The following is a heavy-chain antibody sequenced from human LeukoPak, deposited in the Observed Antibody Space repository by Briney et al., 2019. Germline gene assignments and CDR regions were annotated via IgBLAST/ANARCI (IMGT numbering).Heavy chain of an antibody. V-gene: IGHV3-21*01. CDR2: ISRSGSYI. D-gene: IGHD3-9*01. CDR3: ARDHYDLLTGYGKPAPFDC. CDR1: EFIFSRFA. J-gene: IGHJ4*02. Sequence: GGSLRLSCAASEFIFSRFALTWVRQAPGKGLEWVASISRSGSYIYYADSVKGRFTISRDNAKNSLYLQMNSLRAEDTAVYYCARDHYDLLTGYGKPAPFDCWGQGTLVTVSS.